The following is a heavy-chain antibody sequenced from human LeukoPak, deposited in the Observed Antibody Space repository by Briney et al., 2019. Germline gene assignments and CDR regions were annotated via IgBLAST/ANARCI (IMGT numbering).Heavy chain of an antibody. D-gene: IGHD3-22*01. Sequence: SQTLSLTCAVSGDIVSSNSAAWNWIRQSPSRGLEWLGRTYYRSKWYSDYAVSVKSRITFNADTSKNQFSLQLNSVTPEDTAIYYCARRALSSGYYPQFDYWGQGTLVTVSS. J-gene: IGHJ4*02. V-gene: IGHV6-1*01. CDR3: ARRALSSGYYPQFDY. CDR1: GDIVSSNSAA. CDR2: TYYRSKWYS.